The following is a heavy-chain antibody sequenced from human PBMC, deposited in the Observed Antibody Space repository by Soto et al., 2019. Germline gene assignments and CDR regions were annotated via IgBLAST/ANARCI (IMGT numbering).Heavy chain of an antibody. D-gene: IGHD6-19*01. CDR2: ISSSSSYI. CDR1: GVTFCSYS. CDR3: ARDSSGLEYYFDY. J-gene: IGHJ4*02. V-gene: IGHV3-21*01. Sequence: GGSLRLSCAASGVTFCSYSMDWVRQAPGKGLEWVSSISSSSSYIYYADSVKGRFTISRDNAKNSLYLQMNSLRAEDTAVYYCARDSSGLEYYFDYWGQGTLVTVSS.